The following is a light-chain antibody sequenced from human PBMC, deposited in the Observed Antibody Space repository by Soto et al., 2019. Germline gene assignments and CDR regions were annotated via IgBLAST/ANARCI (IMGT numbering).Light chain of an antibody. CDR2: DTS. CDR3: QQYHTLPIT. CDR1: QGINNN. V-gene: IGKV1-33*01. J-gene: IGKJ4*01. Sequence: DIQMTQSPSTLSSSVGDRVTITVQAGQGINNNLNWYQQRPGHAPRLLIFDTSDLETGIPARFSGRGSGTDFTFTISSLQPEDVAAYYCQQYHTLPITFGGGTKVDIK.